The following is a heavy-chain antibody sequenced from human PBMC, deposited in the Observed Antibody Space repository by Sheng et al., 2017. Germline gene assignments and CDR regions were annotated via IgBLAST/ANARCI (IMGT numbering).Heavy chain of an antibody. D-gene: IGHD2-2*01. CDR3: AKAAKLYCSSTSCPGFDP. CDR1: GFTFSSYG. V-gene: IGHV3-30*02. CDR2: IRYDGSNK. Sequence: QVQLVESGGGVVQPGGSLRLSCAASGFTFSSYGMHWVRQAPGKGLEWVAFIRYDGSNKYYADSVKGRFTISRDNSKNTLYLQMNSLRAEDTAVYYCAKAAKLYCSSTSCPGFDPWGQGTLVTVSS. J-gene: IGHJ5*02.